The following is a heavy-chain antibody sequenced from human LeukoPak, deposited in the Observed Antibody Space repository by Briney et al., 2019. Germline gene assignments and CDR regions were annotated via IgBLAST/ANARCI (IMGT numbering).Heavy chain of an antibody. CDR2: IRYDGGNK. CDR1: GFTFSTYG. J-gene: IGHJ4*02. CDR3: ARAISAMVADN. Sequence: GGSLRLSCAASGFTFSTYGMHWVRQAPGKGLEWVAVIRYDGGNKNYGDSVKGRFTIPRDNSKNTLYLQMNSLRAEDTAVYYCARAISAMVADNWGQGTLVTVSS. V-gene: IGHV3-33*01. D-gene: IGHD5-18*01.